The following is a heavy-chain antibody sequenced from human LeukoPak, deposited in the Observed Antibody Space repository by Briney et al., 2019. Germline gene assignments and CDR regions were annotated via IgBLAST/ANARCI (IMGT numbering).Heavy chain of an antibody. CDR3: ARDTNDYGDLYYFDY. D-gene: IGHD4-17*01. Sequence: SETLSLTCTVSGGSISSYYWSWIRQPTAKGLEGIGRIYTSGSTNYNPSLKSRVTMSVDTSKNQFSLKLSSVTAADTAVYYCARDTNDYGDLYYFDYWGQGTLVTVSS. J-gene: IGHJ4*02. CDR2: IYTSGST. CDR1: GGSISSYY. V-gene: IGHV4-4*07.